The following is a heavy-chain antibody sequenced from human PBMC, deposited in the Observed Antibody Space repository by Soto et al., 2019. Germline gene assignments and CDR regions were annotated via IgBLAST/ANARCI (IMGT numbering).Heavy chain of an antibody. CDR1: GYTFTSDG. CDR3: ARGYGYDSSGYYLFDY. J-gene: IGHJ4*02. Sequence: ASVKVSCKASGYTFTSDGISWVRQAPGQGLEWMGWISAYNGNTNYAQKLQGRVTMTTDTSTSTAYMELRSLRSDDTAVYYCARGYGYDSSGYYLFDYWGQGTLVTVSS. V-gene: IGHV1-18*04. CDR2: ISAYNGNT. D-gene: IGHD3-22*01.